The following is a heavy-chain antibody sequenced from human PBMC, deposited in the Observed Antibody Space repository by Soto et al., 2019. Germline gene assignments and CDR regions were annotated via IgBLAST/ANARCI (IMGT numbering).Heavy chain of an antibody. CDR1: GYTFTRYG. CDR2: ISAYNGNT. D-gene: IGHD3-16*02. CDR3: ARGTVFYDYICGSYRNDAFDF. Sequence: QVQLVQSGAEVKKPGASVKVSCKASGYTFTRYGISWVRQAPGQGLEWMGWISAYNGNTNYAQKLQGRVTMTTDTSTRRAYMELRSLRSDDTAMYYCARGTVFYDYICGSYRNDAFDFWCQGTMVTVAS. J-gene: IGHJ3*01. V-gene: IGHV1-18*01.